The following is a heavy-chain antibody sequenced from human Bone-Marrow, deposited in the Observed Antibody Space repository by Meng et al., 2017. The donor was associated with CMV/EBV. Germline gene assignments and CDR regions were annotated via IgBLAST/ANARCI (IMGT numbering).Heavy chain of an antibody. D-gene: IGHD3-3*01. CDR2: ISSSSSYI. Sequence: GESLKIPCASPGFTFSSYSMNWVRQAPGKGLEWVSSISSSSSYIYYADSVKGRFTISRDNAKNSLYLQMNRLRAEDTAVYYCARDPYYDFWSGYYAPDYWGQGTLVTVSS. J-gene: IGHJ4*02. V-gene: IGHV3-21*01. CDR3: ARDPYYDFWSGYYAPDY. CDR1: GFTFSSYS.